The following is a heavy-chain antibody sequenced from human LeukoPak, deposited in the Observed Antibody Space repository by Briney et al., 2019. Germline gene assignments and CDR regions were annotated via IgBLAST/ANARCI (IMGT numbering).Heavy chain of an antibody. J-gene: IGHJ4*02. CDR2: TYYRSRWYN. CDR1: GDSVSSLSVA. CDR3: ARRSPLVAVITSHYYDY. D-gene: IGHD2-21*01. Sequence: SQTLSLTCAISGDSVSSLSVAWNWIRQSPSRGLEWLGTTYYRSRWYNEYAESVKSRITINPDTSKNQFSLHLNSVTPDDTAVYYCARRSPLVAVITSHYYDYWGQGALVTVSS. V-gene: IGHV6-1*01.